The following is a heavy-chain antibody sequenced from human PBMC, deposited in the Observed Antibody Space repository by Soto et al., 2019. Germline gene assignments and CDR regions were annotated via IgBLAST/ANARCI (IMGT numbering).Heavy chain of an antibody. CDR1: GGSISSGGYY. V-gene: IGHV4-31*03. J-gene: IGHJ5*02. CDR3: ARGLWGHYAPRNWFDP. D-gene: IGHD3-16*01. CDR2: IYYSGST. Sequence: QVQLQESGPGLVKPSQTLSLTCTVSGGSISSGGYYWSWIRQHPGKGLEWIGYIYYSGSTYYNPSLKSRVTMSVDTSKNQFSLKLSSVTAADTAVYYCARGLWGHYAPRNWFDPWGQGTLVTVSS.